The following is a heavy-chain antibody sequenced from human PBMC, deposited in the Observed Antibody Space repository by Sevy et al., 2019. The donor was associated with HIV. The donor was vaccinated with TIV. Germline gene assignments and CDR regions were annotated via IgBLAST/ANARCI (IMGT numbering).Heavy chain of an antibody. CDR3: ARDSTTRPRVLDY. CDR2: IYFTGNT. Sequence: SETLSLTCSVSGGSISSYFWTWVRQSPGKGLEWIGNIYFTGNTDYSPSLKSRVTLSLDTSKSQFSLTLKSVTAADTAIYLCARDSTTRPRVLDYWGQGTLVTVSS. J-gene: IGHJ4*02. CDR1: GGSISSYF. V-gene: IGHV4-59*01. D-gene: IGHD1-1*01.